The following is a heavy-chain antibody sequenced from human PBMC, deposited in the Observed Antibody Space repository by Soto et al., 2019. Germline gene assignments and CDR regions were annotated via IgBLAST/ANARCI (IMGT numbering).Heavy chain of an antibody. CDR2: ISSSSSTI. V-gene: IGHV3-48*02. Sequence: PGGSLRLSCAASGFTFSSYSMNWVRQAPGKGLEWVSYISSSSSTIYYADSVKGRFTISRDNAKNSLYLQMNSLRDEDTAVYYYARSYYDFWSGYYYYYGMDVWGQGTTVTVSS. CDR3: ARSYYDFWSGYYYYYGMDV. J-gene: IGHJ6*02. CDR1: GFTFSSYS. D-gene: IGHD3-3*01.